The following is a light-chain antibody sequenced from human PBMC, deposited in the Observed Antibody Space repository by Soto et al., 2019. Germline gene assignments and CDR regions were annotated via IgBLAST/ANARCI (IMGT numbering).Light chain of an antibody. CDR1: KNLLTY. CDR2: DAS. V-gene: IGKV1-5*01. CDR3: QQYTSDLYT. Sequence: DIQLTQFPSTLSASVGGTVTITCRASKNLLTYLAWYQQKPGRAPKLLIHDASTLEDGVPSRFSGSGSWTEFSLTISSLRPEDFALYHCQQYTSDLYTFGQATKLQ. J-gene: IGKJ2*01.